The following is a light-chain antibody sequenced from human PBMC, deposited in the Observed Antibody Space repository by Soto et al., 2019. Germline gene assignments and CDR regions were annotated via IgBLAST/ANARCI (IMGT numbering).Light chain of an antibody. V-gene: IGKV1-39*01. J-gene: IGKJ2*01. CDR3: QQSYSTPYT. CDR1: QSISSY. CDR2: AAS. Sequence: DIQMTQSPSSLSASVGDRVTITCRASQSISSYLNWYQQKPGKAPKLLIYAASSLQSGVPSRVSGSGSWTYLTLTISSLQPEDFAAYYCQQSYSTPYTFGRGTKLEIK.